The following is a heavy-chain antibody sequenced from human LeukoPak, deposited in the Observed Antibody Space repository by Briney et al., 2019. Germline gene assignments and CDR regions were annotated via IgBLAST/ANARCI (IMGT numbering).Heavy chain of an antibody. V-gene: IGHV3-7*01. D-gene: IGHD5-12*01. Sequence: GGSLRLSCAASGFTFGSYWMSWVRQAPGKGLEWVANIKEDGSAKYYVDSVKGRFTISRDNAKNSLCLQMNNLSAEDTAVYYCVRDSPGYGAYDFDWGQGTLVTVSS. CDR3: VRDSPGYGAYDFD. CDR1: GFTFGSYW. J-gene: IGHJ4*02. CDR2: IKEDGSAK.